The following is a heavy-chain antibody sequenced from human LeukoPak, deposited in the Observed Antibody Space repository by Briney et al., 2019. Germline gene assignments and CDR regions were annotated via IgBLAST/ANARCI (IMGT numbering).Heavy chain of an antibody. D-gene: IGHD6-13*01. CDR2: IYYSGST. CDR1: GGSISSGGYY. J-gene: IGHJ2*01. Sequence: SQTLSLTCTVSGGSISSGGYYWSWIRQHPGKGLEWIGYIYYSGSTYYNPSLKSRVTISVDTSKNQFSLKLSSVTAADTAVYYCARDQVIAAAGTRDWYFDLWGRGTLVTVSS. V-gene: IGHV4-31*03. CDR3: ARDQVIAAAGTRDWYFDL.